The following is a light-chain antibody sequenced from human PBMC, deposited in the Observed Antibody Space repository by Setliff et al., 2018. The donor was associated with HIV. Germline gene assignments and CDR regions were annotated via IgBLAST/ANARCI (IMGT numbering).Light chain of an antibody. CDR3: TSYTTSSSPYV. Sequence: QSALTQPASVSGSPGQSITISCTGTRSDVGGYDYVSWYQHHPGKAPKLIIYNVNKRPSGVSNRLSGSKSGNTASLTISGLQAEDEADYYCTSYTTSSSPYVFGTGTKGTV. V-gene: IGLV2-14*03. CDR1: RSDVGGYDY. CDR2: NVN. J-gene: IGLJ1*01.